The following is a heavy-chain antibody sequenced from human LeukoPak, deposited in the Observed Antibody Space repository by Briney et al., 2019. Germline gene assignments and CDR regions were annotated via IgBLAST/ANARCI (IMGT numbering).Heavy chain of an antibody. J-gene: IGHJ4*02. D-gene: IGHD6-19*01. CDR2: INPNSGGT. CDR1: GYTFTSYD. V-gene: IGHV1-2*02. Sequence: ASVKVSCKASGYTFTSYDINWVRQATGQGLEWMGWINPNSGGTNYAQKFQGRVTMTRDTSISTAYMELSRLRSDDTAVYYCARDSSGFDYWGQGTLVTVSS. CDR3: ARDSSGFDY.